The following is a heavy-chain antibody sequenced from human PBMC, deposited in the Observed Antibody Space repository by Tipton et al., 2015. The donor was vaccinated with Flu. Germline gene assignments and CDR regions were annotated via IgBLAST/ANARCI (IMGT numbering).Heavy chain of an antibody. J-gene: IGHJ5*02. CDR2: IHTSAGT. CDR1: GEALGSSYY. V-gene: IGHV4-38-2*01. D-gene: IGHD1-26*01. Sequence: GEALGSSYYWAWIRPPPGRGLEWIGNIHTSAGTYYNLSLKSRVTISVDRSKNQFSLKLSSVTAADTAVYYCARHSGWFDPWGQGILVTVSS. CDR3: ARHSGWFDP.